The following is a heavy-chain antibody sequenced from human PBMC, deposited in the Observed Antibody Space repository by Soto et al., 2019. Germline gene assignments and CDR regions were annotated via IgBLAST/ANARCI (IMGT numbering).Heavy chain of an antibody. Sequence: PSETLSLTCTVSGGSISSGGYYWSWIRQHPGKGLEWIGYIYYSGSTYYNPSLKSRVTISVDTSKNQFSLKLSSVTAADTAVYYCARSVVQSIGNWFDPWGQGTLVTVSS. J-gene: IGHJ5*02. V-gene: IGHV4-31*03. CDR3: ARSVVQSIGNWFDP. CDR1: GGSISSGGYY. CDR2: IYYSGST. D-gene: IGHD2-15*01.